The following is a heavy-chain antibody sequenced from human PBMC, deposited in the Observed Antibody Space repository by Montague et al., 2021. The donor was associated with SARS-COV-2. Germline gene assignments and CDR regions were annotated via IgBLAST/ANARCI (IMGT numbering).Heavy chain of an antibody. Sequence: SLRLSCAASGFTFSSYWMHLVRQAPGKGLVWVSRINSDGSSTSYXDSVKGRFTISRDNAKNTLYLQMNSLRAEDTAVYYCARVYYDFWSGSTANWYYGMDVWGQGTTVTVSS. J-gene: IGHJ6*02. CDR2: INSDGSST. CDR1: GFTFSSYW. V-gene: IGHV3-74*01. D-gene: IGHD3-3*01. CDR3: ARVYYDFWSGSTANWYYGMDV.